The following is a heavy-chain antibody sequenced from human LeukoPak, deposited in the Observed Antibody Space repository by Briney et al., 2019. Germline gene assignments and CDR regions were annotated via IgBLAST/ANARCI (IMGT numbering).Heavy chain of an antibody. CDR3: ARAGYYGSGSYIYYYGMDV. Sequence: QPGGSLRPSCTASGFTFSSYWMHWVRQAPGKGLEWVSVIYSGGSTYYADSVKGRFTISRDNSKNTLYLQMNSLRAEDTAVYYCARAGYYGSGSYIYYYGMDVWGQGTTVTVSS. V-gene: IGHV3-66*01. J-gene: IGHJ6*02. CDR2: IYSGGST. D-gene: IGHD3-10*01. CDR1: GFTFSSYW.